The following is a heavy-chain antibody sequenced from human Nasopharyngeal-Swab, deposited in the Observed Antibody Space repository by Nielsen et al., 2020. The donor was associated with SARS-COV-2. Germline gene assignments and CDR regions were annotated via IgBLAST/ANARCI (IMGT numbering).Heavy chain of an antibody. Sequence: GGSLRLSCEASGFTFTDYYMTWIRQPPGKGLEWISYISSSTTNANSADSVRGRFTISRDNTKNPVYLQMNTLRAEDTAVYYCARATQLWLPADYWGQGTLVTVSS. V-gene: IGHV3-11*05. CDR3: ARATQLWLPADY. CDR2: ISSSTTNA. D-gene: IGHD5-18*01. CDR1: GFTFTDYY. J-gene: IGHJ4*02.